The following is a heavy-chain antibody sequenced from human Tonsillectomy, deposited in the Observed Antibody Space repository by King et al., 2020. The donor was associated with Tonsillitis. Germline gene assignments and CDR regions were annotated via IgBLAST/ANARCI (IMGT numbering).Heavy chain of an antibody. CDR2: ISGDGGST. D-gene: IGHD4-23*01. J-gene: IGHJ3*02. CDR1: GIIFDDYA. V-gene: IGHV3-43*02. Sequence: VQLVESGGGVVQPGGSLRLSCAASGIIFDDYAMHWVRQAPGKGLEWVSLISGDGGSTYYADSVKGRFTISRDNSKNSLYLQMNSLRTEDTALYYCAKGPGRWLHDGFDIWGQGKMVTVSS. CDR3: AKGPGRWLHDGFDI.